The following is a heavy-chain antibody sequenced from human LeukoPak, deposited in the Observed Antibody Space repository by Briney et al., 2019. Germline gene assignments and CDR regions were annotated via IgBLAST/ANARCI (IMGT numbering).Heavy chain of an antibody. D-gene: IGHD1-14*01. J-gene: IGHJ4*02. Sequence: GGSLRLSCAASGFTFSDYYMSWIRQAPGKGLEWVSYISSSGSTLYYADSVKGRFPISRDNAKNSLYLQMNSLRAEDTAVYYCASRVTSPYYFDYWGQGTLVTVSS. CDR3: ASRVTSPYYFDY. CDR1: GFTFSDYY. V-gene: IGHV3-11*01. CDR2: ISSSGSTL.